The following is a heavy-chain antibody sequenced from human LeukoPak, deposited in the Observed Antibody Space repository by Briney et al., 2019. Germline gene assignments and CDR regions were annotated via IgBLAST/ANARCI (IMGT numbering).Heavy chain of an antibody. CDR3: VRGYSFGPYGMDV. CDR2: ISSSGSTK. Sequence: PGGSLRLSCAASGLTFSSYEMIWVRQAPGKGLEGVSYISSSGSTKYYADSVKGRFTISRDNSKNTLYLQMSSLRAEDTAVYFCVRGYSFGPYGMDVWGQGTTVTVSS. CDR1: GLTFSSYE. D-gene: IGHD2-15*01. J-gene: IGHJ6*02. V-gene: IGHV3-48*03.